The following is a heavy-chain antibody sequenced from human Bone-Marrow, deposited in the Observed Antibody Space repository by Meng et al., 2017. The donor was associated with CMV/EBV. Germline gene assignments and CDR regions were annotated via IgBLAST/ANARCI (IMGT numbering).Heavy chain of an antibody. CDR2: IYYSGST. CDR3: AREEEGDYGGRRAVDI. V-gene: IGHV4-59*01. CDR1: GGSISSYY. D-gene: IGHD4-23*01. Sequence: GSLRLSCTVSGGSISSYYWSWIRQTPGKGLEWIGYIYYSGSTNYNPSLKSRVTISVDTSNNQFSLKLSSVTCADTAVLYCAREEEGDYGGRRAVDIAGQGTMVTVSS. J-gene: IGHJ3*02.